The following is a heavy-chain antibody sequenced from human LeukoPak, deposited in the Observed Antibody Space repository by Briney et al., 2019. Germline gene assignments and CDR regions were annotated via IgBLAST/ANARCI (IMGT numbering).Heavy chain of an antibody. CDR2: IIPAFGTA. Sequence: SVKVSCKTSGNTFSSYGITWVRQAPGQGPEWMGGIIPAFGTANYAQKFQGRVTITADEATNTAFMELSSQRSEDTAVYYCARGDGYYGSGSSFDYWGQGTLVTVSS. V-gene: IGHV1-69*13. CDR3: ARGDGYYGSGSSFDY. J-gene: IGHJ4*02. CDR1: GNTFSSYG. D-gene: IGHD3-10*01.